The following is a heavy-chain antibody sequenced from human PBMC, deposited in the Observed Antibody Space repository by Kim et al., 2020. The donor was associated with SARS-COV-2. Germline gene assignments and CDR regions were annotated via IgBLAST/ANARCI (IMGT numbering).Heavy chain of an antibody. CDR2: ISSSSSYI. J-gene: IGHJ3*02. CDR1: GFTFSSYS. CDR3: ARSSGGTYYDFWSGLTPDAFDI. Sequence: GGSLRLSCAASGFTFSSYSMNWVRQAPGKGLEWVSSISSSSSYIYYADSVKGRFTISRDNAKNSLYLQMNSLRAEDTAVYYCARSSGGTYYDFWSGLTPDAFDIWGQGTMVTVSS. D-gene: IGHD3-3*01. V-gene: IGHV3-21*01.